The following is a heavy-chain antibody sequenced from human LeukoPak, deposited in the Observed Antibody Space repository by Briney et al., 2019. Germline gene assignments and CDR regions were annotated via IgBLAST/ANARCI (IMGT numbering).Heavy chain of an antibody. Sequence: GGSLRLSCAASGFTFSSYWMSWVRQAPGKGLEWVANIKQDGSEKYYVDSVKGRFTISRDNAKNSLYLQMNSLRAEDTAVYYCARDSGYSYGLISPRTDYWGQGTLVTVSS. CDR3: ARDSGYSYGLISPRTDY. J-gene: IGHJ4*02. D-gene: IGHD5-18*01. CDR2: IKQDGSEK. V-gene: IGHV3-7*01. CDR1: GFTFSSYW.